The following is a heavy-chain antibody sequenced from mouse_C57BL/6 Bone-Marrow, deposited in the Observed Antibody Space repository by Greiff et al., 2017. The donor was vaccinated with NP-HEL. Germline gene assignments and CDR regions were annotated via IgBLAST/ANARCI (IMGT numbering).Heavy chain of an antibody. CDR2: IYPRSGNT. Sequence: VQLQQSGAELARPGASVKLSCKASGYTFTSYGISWVKQRTGQGLEWIGEIYPRSGNTYYNEKFKGKATLTADKSSSTAYMEPRSLTSEDSAVYSCADGYSPFAYWGQGTLVTVSA. CDR3: ADGYSPFAY. D-gene: IGHD2-3*01. CDR1: GYTFTSYG. J-gene: IGHJ3*01. V-gene: IGHV1-81*01.